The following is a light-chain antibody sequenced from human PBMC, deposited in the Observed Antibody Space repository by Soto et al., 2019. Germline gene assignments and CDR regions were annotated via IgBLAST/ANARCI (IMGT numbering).Light chain of an antibody. V-gene: IGKV1-8*01. CDR3: QQYYSYPPLT. CDR1: QGISSY. J-gene: IGKJ4*01. CDR2: AAS. Sequence: AIRMTKSPSSLSASTGDRVTITCRAGQGISSYLAWYQQKPGKAPKLLIYAASTLQNGVPSRFSGSGSGTDFTLTISCLQSEDFATYYCQQYYSYPPLTFGGGTKVEIK.